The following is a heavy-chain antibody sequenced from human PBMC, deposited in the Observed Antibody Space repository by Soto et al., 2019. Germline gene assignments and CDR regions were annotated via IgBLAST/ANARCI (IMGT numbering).Heavy chain of an antibody. V-gene: IGHV3-64*01. Sequence: XXSLRLSFAASGFTFSRYAMHWVPQAPGKGLEYVSAISSNGGSTYYANSVKGRFTISRDNSKNTLYLQMGSLRAEDMAVYYCARGFRYFDWLYDAFDIWGQGTMVTVSS. CDR1: GFTFSRYA. J-gene: IGHJ3*02. CDR3: ARGFRYFDWLYDAFDI. D-gene: IGHD3-9*01. CDR2: ISSNGGST.